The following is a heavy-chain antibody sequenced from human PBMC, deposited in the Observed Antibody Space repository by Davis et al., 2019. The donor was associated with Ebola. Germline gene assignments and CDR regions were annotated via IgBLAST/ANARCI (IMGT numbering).Heavy chain of an antibody. CDR2: IKQDGSEK. CDR1: GFTFSSYS. CDR3: AREGYIAVAGTGWFDP. V-gene: IGHV3-7*01. D-gene: IGHD6-19*01. Sequence: GESLKISCAASGFTFSSYSMNWVRQAPGKGLEWVANIKQDGSEKYYVDSVKGRFTISRDNAKNSLYLQMNSLRAEDTAVYYCAREGYIAVAGTGWFDPWGQGTLVTVSS. J-gene: IGHJ5*02.